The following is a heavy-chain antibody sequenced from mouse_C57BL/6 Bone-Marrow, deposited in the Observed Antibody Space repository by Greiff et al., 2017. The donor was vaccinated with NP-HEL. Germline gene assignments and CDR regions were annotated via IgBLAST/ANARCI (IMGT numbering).Heavy chain of an antibody. V-gene: IGHV3-6*01. Sequence: EVKLQESGPGLVKPSQSLSLTCSVTGYSITSGYYWNWIRQFPGNKLEWMGYISYDGSNNYNPSLKNRISITRDTSKNQFFLKLNSVTTEDTATYYCASWWLLRLDYWGQGTTLTVSS. CDR1: GYSITSGYY. D-gene: IGHD2-3*01. CDR3: ASWWLLRLDY. CDR2: ISYDGSN. J-gene: IGHJ2*01.